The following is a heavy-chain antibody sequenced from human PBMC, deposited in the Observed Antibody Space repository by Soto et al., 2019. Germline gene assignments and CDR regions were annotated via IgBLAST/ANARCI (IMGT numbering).Heavy chain of an antibody. Sequence: SETLSLTCTVSGGSISSSSYYWGWIRQPPGKGLEWIGSIYYSGSTYYNPSLKSRVTISVDTSKNQFSLKLSSVTAADTAVYYCATHTGVPGYSYGYNCFDPWRQRTLVTVSS. CDR3: ATHTGVPGYSYGYNCFDP. V-gene: IGHV4-39*01. CDR1: GGSISSSSYY. CDR2: IYYSGST. D-gene: IGHD5-18*01. J-gene: IGHJ5*02.